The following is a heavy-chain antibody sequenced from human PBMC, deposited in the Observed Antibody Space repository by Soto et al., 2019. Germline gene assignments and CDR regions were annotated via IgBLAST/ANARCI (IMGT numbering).Heavy chain of an antibody. J-gene: IGHJ4*02. V-gene: IGHV3-23*01. CDR3: AKFDVFLWFELDS. Sequence: EVQLLESGGGLVQPGGSLRLSCAASGFTFSSFAMSWVRQAPGKGLEWVSAISASGDGTYYADSVKGRFTISRDNSKNTLYLKMSSLRAEDTAVYYCAKFDVFLWFELDSGGQGTLVTVSS. CDR2: ISASGDGT. CDR1: GFTFSSFA. D-gene: IGHD3-10*01.